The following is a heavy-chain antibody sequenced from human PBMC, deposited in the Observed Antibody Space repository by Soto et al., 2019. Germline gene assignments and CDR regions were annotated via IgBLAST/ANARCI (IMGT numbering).Heavy chain of an antibody. Sequence: ASVKVSCKASGYTFTSYYMHWVRQAPGQGLEWMGIINPSGGSTSYARKFQGRVAMTRDTSTSTVYMELSSLRSEDTAVYYCARAVYCTTANCWDDFHYYNIDVWGQGTAVTGSS. CDR3: ARAVYCTTANCWDDFHYYNIDV. D-gene: IGHD2-2*01. V-gene: IGHV1-46*01. J-gene: IGHJ6*02. CDR1: GYTFTSYY. CDR2: INPSGGST.